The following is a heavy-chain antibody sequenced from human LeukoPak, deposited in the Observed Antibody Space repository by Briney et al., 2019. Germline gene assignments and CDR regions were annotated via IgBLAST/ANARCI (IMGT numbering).Heavy chain of an antibody. CDR1: GLRFGSFW. J-gene: IGHJ4*02. CDR2: INQDGSEK. CDR3: ARERNGRFFDY. D-gene: IGHD5-24*01. V-gene: IGHV3-7*01. Sequence: GGSLRLSCAVSGLRFGSFWMSWVRQAPGKGLEWVANINQDGSEKYFVESVRGRFTISRHNSKNSLHLQMNTLRAEDTAVYYCARERNGRFFDYWGQGTLVTVPS.